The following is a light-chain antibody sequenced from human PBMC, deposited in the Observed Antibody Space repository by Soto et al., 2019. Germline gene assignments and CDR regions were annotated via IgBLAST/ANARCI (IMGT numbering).Light chain of an antibody. CDR1: QSVLHSSNDKNF. CDR2: WAS. J-gene: IGKJ1*01. Sequence: DIVMTQSPDSLAVSLGERATINCKSSQSVLHSSNDKNFLTWYQQKPGQPPKLLIYWASTRESGVPDRFSGSESGTDFTLTISSLQAADVAVYYCHQYYSAPWTFGQGTRVEIK. V-gene: IGKV4-1*01. CDR3: HQYYSAPWT.